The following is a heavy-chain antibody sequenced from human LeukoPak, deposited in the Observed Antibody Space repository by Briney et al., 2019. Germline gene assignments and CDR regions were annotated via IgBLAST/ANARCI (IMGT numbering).Heavy chain of an antibody. CDR2: ILGDGRTT. CDR1: GFTVSSNY. CDR3: AEGRGLVSPDVH. Sequence: GGSLRLSCAASGFTVSSNYMSWVRQAPGKGLEWVSAILGDGRTTYYADSVKGRFTISRDNSKNTLYLQMNSLRAEDTAIYYCAEGRGLVSPDVHWGQGTLVTVSS. J-gene: IGHJ4*02. V-gene: IGHV3-23*01. D-gene: IGHD4-23*01.